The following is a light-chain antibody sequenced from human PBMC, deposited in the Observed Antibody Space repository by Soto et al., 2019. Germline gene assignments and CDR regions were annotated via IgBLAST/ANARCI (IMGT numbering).Light chain of an antibody. CDR3: QQSFSTPYT. Sequence: DIQMTQSPSSLSASVGERVTIPCRASQSIRNFLNWYQYKPGQAPRLLIYTASALQGGVPARFSGSGSGTDFTLTISSLQPEDFATYYCQQSFSTPYTFGQGTKVE. CDR2: TAS. CDR1: QSIRNF. V-gene: IGKV1-39*01. J-gene: IGKJ2*01.